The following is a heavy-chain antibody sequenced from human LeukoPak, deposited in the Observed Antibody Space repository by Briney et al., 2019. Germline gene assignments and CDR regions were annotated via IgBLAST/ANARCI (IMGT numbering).Heavy chain of an antibody. Sequence: GGSLRLSCAASGFTFSSYSVNWVRQAPGKGLEWVSSISSSSSYIYYADSVKGRFTISRDNAKNSLYLQMNSLRAEDTAVYYCARGLDRGGYNFDYWGQGTLVTVSS. CDR2: ISSSSSYI. CDR1: GFTFSSYS. CDR3: ARGLDRGGYNFDY. J-gene: IGHJ4*02. D-gene: IGHD5-12*01. V-gene: IGHV3-21*01.